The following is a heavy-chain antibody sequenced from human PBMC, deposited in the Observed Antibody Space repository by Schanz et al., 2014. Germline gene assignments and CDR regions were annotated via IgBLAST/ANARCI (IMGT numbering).Heavy chain of an antibody. D-gene: IGHD2-21*02. CDR3: VRERTNYGGNSYFFDH. CDR1: GFTASSHS. J-gene: IGHJ4*02. Sequence: EVQLVESGGGLVKPGGSLRLSCGVSGFTASSHSMNWVRQAPGKGLEWVSSISSRSSHIYYADSVKGRFTVSRDNAKNSVDLQMNGLRVEDTAVYYCVRERTNYGGNSYFFDHWGQGTLVTVSS. V-gene: IGHV3-21*02. CDR2: ISSRSSHI.